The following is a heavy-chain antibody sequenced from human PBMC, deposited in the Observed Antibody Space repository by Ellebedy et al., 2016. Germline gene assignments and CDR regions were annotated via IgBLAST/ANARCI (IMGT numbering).Heavy chain of an antibody. V-gene: IGHV4-31*03. J-gene: IGHJ3*02. CDR3: AREGYCSGGSCYNAFDI. D-gene: IGHD2-15*01. CDR1: GGSISSGGYY. CDR2: IYYSGST. Sequence: SETLSLXCTVSGGSISSGGYYWSWIRQHQGKGLEWIGYIYYSGSTYYNPSLKSRVTISVDTSKNQFSLKLSSVTAADTAVYYCAREGYCSGGSCYNAFDIWGQGSMVTVSS.